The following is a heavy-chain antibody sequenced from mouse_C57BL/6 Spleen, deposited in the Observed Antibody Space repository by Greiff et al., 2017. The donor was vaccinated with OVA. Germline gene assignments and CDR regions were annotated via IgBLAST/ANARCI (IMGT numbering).Heavy chain of an antibody. Sequence: QVQLKESGAELVKPGASVKISCKASGYAFSSYWMNWVKQRPGKGLEWIGQIYPGDGDTNYNGKFKGKATLTADKSSSTAYMQLSSLTSEDSAVYFCARGGVRDYVPFAYWGQGTLVTVSA. J-gene: IGHJ3*01. CDR3: ARGGVRDYVPFAY. CDR2: IYPGDGDT. D-gene: IGHD2-4*01. CDR1: GYAFSSYW. V-gene: IGHV1-80*01.